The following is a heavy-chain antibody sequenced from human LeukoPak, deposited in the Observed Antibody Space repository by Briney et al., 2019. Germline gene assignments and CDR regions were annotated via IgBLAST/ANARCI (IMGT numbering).Heavy chain of an antibody. CDR3: ARARPYYYDSRRSNEQQNDY. J-gene: IGHJ4*02. Sequence: PSETLSLTCAVSGGSISSSHHYWAWIRQPPGKGLEWIGSIYSSGSTYYSPSLRTRVTISVDTSKNQFSLKLSSVTAADTAVYYCARARPYYYDSRRSNEQQNDYWGQGTLVTVSS. CDR2: IYSSGST. CDR1: GGSISSSHHY. D-gene: IGHD3-22*01. V-gene: IGHV4-39*07.